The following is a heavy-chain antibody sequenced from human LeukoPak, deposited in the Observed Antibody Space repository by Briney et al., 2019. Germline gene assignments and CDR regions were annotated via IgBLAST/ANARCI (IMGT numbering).Heavy chain of an antibody. J-gene: IGHJ4*02. CDR2: IIPIFGTA. CDR3: ARDPDYSSSSFLDY. V-gene: IGHV1-69*13. D-gene: IGHD6-6*01. Sequence: SVKVSCKASGYTFTGYYMHWVRQAPGQGLEWMGGIIPIFGTANYAQKFQDRVTITADESTSTAYMELSSLRSEDTAVYYCARDPDYSSSSFLDYWGQGTLVTVSS. CDR1: GYTFTGYY.